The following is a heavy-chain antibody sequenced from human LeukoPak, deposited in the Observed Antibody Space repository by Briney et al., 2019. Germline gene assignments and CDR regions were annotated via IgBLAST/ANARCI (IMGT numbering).Heavy chain of an antibody. CDR3: ARTSISDSTNVNIEGYYFGLDV. V-gene: IGHV1-2*02. J-gene: IGHJ6*02. D-gene: IGHD2/OR15-2a*01. CDR1: GYNFTDYY. Sequence: GASVKVSCKAFGYNFTDYYMHWVRQAPGQGLEWMGWINPNTVVKDYAQKFQGRVTMTRVTSLRTAYMELSRLTSDDTAVYYCARTSISDSTNVNIEGYYFGLDVWGQGTTVTVSS. CDR2: INPNTVVK.